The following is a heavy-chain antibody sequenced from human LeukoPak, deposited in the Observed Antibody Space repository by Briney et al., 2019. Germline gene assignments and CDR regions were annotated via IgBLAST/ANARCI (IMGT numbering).Heavy chain of an antibody. J-gene: IGHJ4*02. D-gene: IGHD6-19*01. CDR2: ISSNGGST. CDR3: VKITPSSGGDY. Sequence: GSLRLSCSASGXTFSSYAMYWVRQAPGKGLEYVSGISSNGGSTYYADSVKGRFTISRDNSKNTLYLQMSSLRAEDTAVYYCVKITPSSGGDYWGQGTLVTVSS. CDR1: GXTFSSYA. V-gene: IGHV3-64D*09.